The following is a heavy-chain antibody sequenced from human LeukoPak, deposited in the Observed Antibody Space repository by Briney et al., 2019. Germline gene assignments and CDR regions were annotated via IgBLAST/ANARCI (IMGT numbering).Heavy chain of an antibody. Sequence: SVTVSCKASGGTFSSYAISWVRQAPGQGLEWMGGIIPIFGTANYAQKFQGRVTITADESTSTAYMELSTLRSEDTAVYYCAGDIVITFGGVIVPQYYFDYWGQGTLVTVSS. CDR1: GGTFSSYA. CDR2: IIPIFGTA. J-gene: IGHJ4*02. CDR3: AGDIVITFGGVIVPQYYFDY. D-gene: IGHD3-16*02. V-gene: IGHV1-69*01.